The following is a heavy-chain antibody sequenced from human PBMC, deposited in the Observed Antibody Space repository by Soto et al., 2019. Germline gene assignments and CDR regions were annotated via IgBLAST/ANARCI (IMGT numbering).Heavy chain of an antibody. CDR1: GFTFSSYA. CDR2: ISSNGGST. V-gene: IGHV3-64*01. CDR3: ARGPGYYFDY. J-gene: IGHJ4*02. Sequence: EVQLVESGGGLVHPGGSMRLSCAASGFTFSSYAMHCVRQAPGKGLEYVSAISSNGGSTYYANSVKGRFTISRDNSKNTLYLQMGSRRAEDMAVYYCARGPGYYFDYWGQGTLVTVSS.